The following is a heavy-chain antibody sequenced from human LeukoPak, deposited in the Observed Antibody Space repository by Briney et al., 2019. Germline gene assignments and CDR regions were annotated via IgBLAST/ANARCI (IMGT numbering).Heavy chain of an antibody. J-gene: IGHJ6*03. V-gene: IGHV3-74*01. Sequence: GGSLRLSCAASGFTFGRHLLHWVRQAPGKGLVWVSRINSDGSSTSYADSVKGRFTISRDNAKNTLYLQMNSLRAEDTAVYYCARGITIFGVVIIPSYYMDVWGKGTTVTVSS. CDR2: INSDGSST. D-gene: IGHD3-3*01. CDR3: ARGITIFGVVIIPSYYMDV. CDR1: GFTFGRHL.